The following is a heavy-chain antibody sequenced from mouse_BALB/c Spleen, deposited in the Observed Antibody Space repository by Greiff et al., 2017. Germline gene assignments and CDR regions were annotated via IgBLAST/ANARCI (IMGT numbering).Heavy chain of an antibody. Sequence: VKLQQSGAELVRPGSSVKISCKASGYAFSSYWMNWVKQRPGQGLEWIGQIYPGDGDTNYNGKFKGKATLTADKSSSTAYMQLSSLTSEDSAVYFCARASYRTLYAMDYWGQGTSVTVSS. D-gene: IGHD2-14*01. CDR2: IYPGDGDT. CDR1: GYAFSSYW. CDR3: ARASYRTLYAMDY. V-gene: IGHV1-80*01. J-gene: IGHJ4*01.